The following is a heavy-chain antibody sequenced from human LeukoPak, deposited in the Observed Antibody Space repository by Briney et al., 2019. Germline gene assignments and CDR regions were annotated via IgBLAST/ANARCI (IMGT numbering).Heavy chain of an antibody. Sequence: GGSLSLSCAASGFTFSNYAMHWVRQAPGKGLEYVSAISSNGGSTYYANSVKGRFTISRDNSKNTLYLQMGSLRAEDMAVYYCARDLRLKELAYCGGDCHDYWGQGTLVTVSS. V-gene: IGHV3-64*01. D-gene: IGHD2-21*02. J-gene: IGHJ4*02. CDR2: ISSNGGST. CDR3: ARDLRLKELAYCGGDCHDY. CDR1: GFTFSNYA.